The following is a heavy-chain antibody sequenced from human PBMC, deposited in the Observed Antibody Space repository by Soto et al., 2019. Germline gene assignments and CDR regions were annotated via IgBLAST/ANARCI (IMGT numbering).Heavy chain of an antibody. Sequence: QVHLQESGPDLVRPSETLSLTCSFFGGSISSDNWWSWVRQTPGKGLEWIGENYHSGNTNYNPSLKSRGTISVDKSKNKFSLKVTSVTAADTALYYCARLSASSKLRGVVINWGQGTLVTVSS. D-gene: IGHD3-10*01. CDR1: GGSISSDNW. J-gene: IGHJ4*02. CDR3: ARLSASSKLRGVVIN. V-gene: IGHV4-4*02. CDR2: NYHSGNT.